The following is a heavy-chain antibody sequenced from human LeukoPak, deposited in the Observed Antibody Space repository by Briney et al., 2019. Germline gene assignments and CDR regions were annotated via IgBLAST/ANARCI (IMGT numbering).Heavy chain of an antibody. CDR1: GFTFTGYY. CDR2: INPNSGGT. Sequence: EASVKVSCKASGFTFTGYYLHWVRQAPGQGLEWMGWINPNSGGTNYAQKFQGRVTMTRDTSISTAYMELSRLRSDDTAVYYCARDWFFSGYDFDYWGQGTLVTVSS. V-gene: IGHV1-2*02. CDR3: ARDWFFSGYDFDY. D-gene: IGHD5-12*01. J-gene: IGHJ4*02.